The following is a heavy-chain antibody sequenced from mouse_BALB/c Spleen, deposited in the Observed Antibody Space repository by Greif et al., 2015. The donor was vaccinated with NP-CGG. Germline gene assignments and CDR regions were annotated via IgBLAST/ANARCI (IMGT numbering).Heavy chain of an antibody. CDR3: ARSLLYYDYDWFAY. Sequence: EVMLVESGGGLVQPGGSRKLSCAASGFTFSSFGMHWVRQAPEKGLEWVAYISSGSSTIYYADTVKGRFTISRDNPKNTLFLQMTSLRSEDTAMCYCARSLLYYDYDWFAYWGQGTLVTVSA. CDR2: ISSGSSTI. D-gene: IGHD2-4*01. V-gene: IGHV5-17*02. J-gene: IGHJ3*01. CDR1: GFTFSSFG.